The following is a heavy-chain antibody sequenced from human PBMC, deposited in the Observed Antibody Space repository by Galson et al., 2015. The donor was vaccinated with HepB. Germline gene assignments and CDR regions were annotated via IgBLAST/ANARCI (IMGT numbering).Heavy chain of an antibody. Sequence: SVKVSCKVSGYTLTELSMHWVRQAPGKGLEWMGGFDPEDGETIYAQKFQGRVTMTEDTSTDTAYMELRSLRSEDTAVYYCATGVYGSGSSLSQHWGQGALGTVSS. V-gene: IGHV1-24*01. J-gene: IGHJ1*01. CDR1: GYTLTELS. D-gene: IGHD3-10*01. CDR2: FDPEDGET. CDR3: ATGVYGSGSSLSQH.